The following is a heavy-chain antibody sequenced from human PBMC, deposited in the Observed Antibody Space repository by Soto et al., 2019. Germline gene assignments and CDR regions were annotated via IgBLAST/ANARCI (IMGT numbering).Heavy chain of an antibody. CDR2: ISYDGSNK. CDR3: VRDKSPYSSGWHNRHFDY. Sequence: QVQLVESGGGVVQPGRSLRLSCAASGFTFSSYAMHWVRQAPGKGLEWVAVISYDGSNKYYADSVKGRFTISRDNSKTLYLQMNSLRVEDTAVYYCVRDKSPYSSGWHNRHFDYWGQGTLVTVSS. D-gene: IGHD6-19*01. CDR1: GFTFSSYA. J-gene: IGHJ4*02. V-gene: IGHV3-30-3*01.